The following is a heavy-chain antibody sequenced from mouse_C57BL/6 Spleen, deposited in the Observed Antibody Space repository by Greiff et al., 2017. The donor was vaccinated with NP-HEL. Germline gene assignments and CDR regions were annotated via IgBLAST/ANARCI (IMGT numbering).Heavy chain of an antibody. J-gene: IGHJ1*03. V-gene: IGHV1-52*01. CDR3: ARVYYYGSSYRYFDV. D-gene: IGHD1-1*01. Sequence: QVQLQQPGAELVRPGSPVKLSCKASGYTFTSYWMHWVKQRPIQGLEWIGNIDPSDSETHYNQKFKDKATLTVDKSSSTAYMQLSSLTSEDSAVYYCARVYYYGSSYRYFDVWGTGTTVTVSS. CDR2: IDPSDSET. CDR1: GYTFTSYW.